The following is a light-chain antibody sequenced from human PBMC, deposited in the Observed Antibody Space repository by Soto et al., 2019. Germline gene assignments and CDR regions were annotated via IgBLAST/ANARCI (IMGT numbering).Light chain of an antibody. CDR2: GAS. V-gene: IGKV3-20*01. Sequence: IVGKQSTAPMYHSPRSMSTMSCGASQSVTSRYLAWYQQKPGQAPRLLIYGASNRATGIPDRFSGSGSGTDFTLTISRLEPEDLAVYYCQQYGRSSTFGEGAKADI. J-gene: IGKJ4*02. CDR3: QQYGRSST. CDR1: QSVTSRY.